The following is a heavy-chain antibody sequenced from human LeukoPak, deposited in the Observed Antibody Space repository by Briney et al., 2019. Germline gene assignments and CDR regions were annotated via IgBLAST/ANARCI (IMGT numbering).Heavy chain of an antibody. CDR3: SGWTCWLIES. V-gene: IGHV3-7*01. CDR1: GLTFSKSW. D-gene: IGHD2-21*01. J-gene: IGHJ4*02. Sequence: GGSLRLSCAASGLTFSKSWLNWVRQAPGEGLEWIALIKSGGSETIYVDSVKGRFTLSRDNAQNSLRLQMSSPRVADTAAYYSSGWTCWLIESWGQGTQVIVSS. CDR2: IKSGGSET.